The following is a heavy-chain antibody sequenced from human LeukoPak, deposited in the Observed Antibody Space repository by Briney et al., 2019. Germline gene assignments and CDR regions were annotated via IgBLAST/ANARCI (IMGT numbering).Heavy chain of an antibody. V-gene: IGHV4-61*02. D-gene: IGHD3-16*01. Sequence: SQTLSLTCTVSGGSISSGSYYWSWIRQPAGKGLEWIGRIYTSGSTNYNPSLKSRVTISVDTSKNQFSLKLSSVTAADTAVYYCARTVYARFDYWGRGTLVTVSS. CDR3: ARTVYARFDY. CDR2: IYTSGST. CDR1: GGSISSGSYY. J-gene: IGHJ4*02.